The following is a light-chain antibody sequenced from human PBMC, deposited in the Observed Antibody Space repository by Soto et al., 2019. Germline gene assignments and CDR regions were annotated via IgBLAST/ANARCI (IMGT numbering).Light chain of an antibody. CDR3: QQRSNWPPSIT. CDR1: QSVSNNY. J-gene: IGKJ5*01. V-gene: IGKV3-11*01. CDR2: GAS. Sequence: EIVLTQSPGTLSLSPGERGTLSCRASQSVSNNYLAWYQQKPGQAPRLLIYGASYRATGIPARFSGSGSGTDFTLTISSLEPEDFAVYYCQQRSNWPPSITFGQGTRLEIK.